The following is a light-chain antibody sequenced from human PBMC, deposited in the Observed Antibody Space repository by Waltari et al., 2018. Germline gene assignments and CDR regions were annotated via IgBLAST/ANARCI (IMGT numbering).Light chain of an antibody. Sequence: QSVLTQPPSLSGAPGQRVTISCTGSSSNIGAGYDIHWYQHLPGTAPKLLISANTNRPSGVPERFSASKSGTSASLVITGLQAEDESDYYCQSYDTSLNVVFGGGTKLTVL. V-gene: IGLV1-40*01. CDR1: SSNIGAGYD. CDR3: QSYDTSLNVV. J-gene: IGLJ2*01. CDR2: ANT.